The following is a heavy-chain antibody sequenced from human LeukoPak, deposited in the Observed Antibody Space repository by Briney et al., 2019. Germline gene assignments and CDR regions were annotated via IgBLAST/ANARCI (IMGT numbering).Heavy chain of an antibody. Sequence: PSETLSLTCTVSGCSISSYYWSWIRQPPGKGLEWIGYIYYSGSTNYNPSLKSRVTISVDTSKNQFSLKLSSVTAADTAVYYCARSLSSSWYNWFDPWGQGTLVTPSS. CDR3: ARSLSSSWYNWFDP. J-gene: IGHJ5*02. D-gene: IGHD6-13*01. V-gene: IGHV4-59*01. CDR2: IYYSGST. CDR1: GCSISSYY.